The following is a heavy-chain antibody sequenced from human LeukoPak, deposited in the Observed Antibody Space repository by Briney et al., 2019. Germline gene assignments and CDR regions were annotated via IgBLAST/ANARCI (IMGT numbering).Heavy chain of an antibody. V-gene: IGHV3-64D*09. J-gene: IGHJ3*02. D-gene: IGHD6-25*01. CDR3: ARVAATATGAYDI. CDR2: ISSNGGST. CDR1: GFTFNSYV. Sequence: GGPLRLSCSASGFTFNSYVMHWVRQAPGKGLEYVSAISSNGGSTYYADSVKGRFTISRDNSKNTLYLQMSSLRGEDTAVYYCARVAATATGAYDIWGQGTMVTVSS.